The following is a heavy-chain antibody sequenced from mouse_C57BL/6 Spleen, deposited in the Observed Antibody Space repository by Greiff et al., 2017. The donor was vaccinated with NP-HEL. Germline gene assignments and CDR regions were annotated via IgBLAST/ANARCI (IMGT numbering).Heavy chain of an antibody. CDR1: GFTFSSYA. J-gene: IGHJ4*01. Sequence: EVHLVESGEGLVKPGGSLKLSCAASGFTFSSYAMSWVRQTPEKRLEWVAYISSGGDYIYYADTVKGRFTISRDNARNTLYLQMSSLKSEDTAMYYCTRDRNDYDYAMDYWGQGTSVTVSS. V-gene: IGHV5-9-1*02. CDR3: TRDRNDYDYAMDY. CDR2: ISSGGDYI. D-gene: IGHD2-4*01.